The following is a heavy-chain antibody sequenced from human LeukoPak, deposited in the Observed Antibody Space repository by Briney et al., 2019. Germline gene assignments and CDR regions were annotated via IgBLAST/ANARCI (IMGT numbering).Heavy chain of an antibody. D-gene: IGHD1-26*01. V-gene: IGHV4-4*02. CDR1: GGSISSSDW. CDR3: ARVSGSYFDY. CDR2: IYYSGST. Sequence: TSGTLSLTCAVSGGSISSSDWWSWVRQPPGKGLEWLGQIYYSGSTNYNPSLKSRVTISADKSKNQFSLKLSSVTAADTAVYYCARVSGSYFDYWGQGILVTVSS. J-gene: IGHJ4*02.